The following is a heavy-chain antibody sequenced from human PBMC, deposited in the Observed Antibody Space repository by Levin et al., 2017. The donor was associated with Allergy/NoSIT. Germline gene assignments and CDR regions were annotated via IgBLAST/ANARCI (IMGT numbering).Heavy chain of an antibody. D-gene: IGHD3-22*01. CDR3: ARAATYYYDNTGNHFYY. CDR2: IDWDDDK. CDR1: GFSLSTRGMC. V-gene: IGHV2-70*01. Sequence: QTLSLTCTFSGFSLSTRGMCVSWIRQPPGKALEWLALIDWDDDKYYSTSLKTRLTISKDTSKNQVVLTMTNMDPVDTATYYCARAATYYYDNTGNHFYYWGQGTLVTVSS. J-gene: IGHJ4*02.